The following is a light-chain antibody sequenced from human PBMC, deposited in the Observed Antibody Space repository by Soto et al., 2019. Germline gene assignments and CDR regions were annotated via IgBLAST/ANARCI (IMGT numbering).Light chain of an antibody. CDR1: QSVSSNY. CDR2: GAS. V-gene: IGKV3-20*01. CDR3: QQYGSSPYT. J-gene: IGKJ2*01. Sequence: EIVLTQSPGTLSLSPGERATLSCWASQSVSSNYVAWYQQKPGQAPRLFIYGASTRATGTPDRFSGSGSGTDFTLTISRLEPEDFAVYYCQQYGSSPYTFGQGTKVDNK.